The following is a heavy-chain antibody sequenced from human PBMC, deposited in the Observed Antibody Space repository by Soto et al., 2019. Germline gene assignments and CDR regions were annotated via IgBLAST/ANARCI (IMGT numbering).Heavy chain of an antibody. D-gene: IGHD2-15*01. CDR2: IWYDGSNK. CDR3: ASEYCSGGSCYYYGMDV. J-gene: IGHJ6*02. Sequence: QVQLVESGGGVVQPGRSLRLSCAASGFTFSSYGMHWVRQAPGKGLEWVAVIWYDGSNKYYADSVKGRFTISRDNSKNTRYLQMNSLRAEDTAVYYCASEYCSGGSCYYYGMDVWGQWTTVTVSS. V-gene: IGHV3-33*01. CDR1: GFTFSSYG.